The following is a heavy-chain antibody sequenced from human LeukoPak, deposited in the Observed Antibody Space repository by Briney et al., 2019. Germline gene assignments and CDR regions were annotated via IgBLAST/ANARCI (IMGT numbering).Heavy chain of an antibody. V-gene: IGHV1-18*01. Sequence: ASVKGACKASGYNFRNYGIGWVRQAHRQGLEWMGWITAGNGNTNYAQKVQGRVTMTTDTSTSTAYMELRSLRSDDTAVYFCARDSARGYSYGYNAFDIWRQGTMVTVSS. CDR1: GYNFRNYG. CDR2: ITAGNGNT. J-gene: IGHJ3*02. D-gene: IGHD5-18*01. CDR3: ARDSARGYSYGYNAFDI.